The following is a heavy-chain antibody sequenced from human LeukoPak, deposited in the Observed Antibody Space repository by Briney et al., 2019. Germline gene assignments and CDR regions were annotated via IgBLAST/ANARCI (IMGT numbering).Heavy chain of an antibody. CDR1: GFTFSSYT. V-gene: IGHV3-30*04. CDR3: ARDAIVYYYYYMDV. Sequence: GGSLRLSCAASGFTFSSYTLHWVRQAPGKGLEWVAVISYDGSNEYYADSVKGRFIISRDNSKNTLYLQMNSLRAEDTAVYYCARDAIVYYYYYMDVWGKGTTVTVSS. CDR2: ISYDGSNE. J-gene: IGHJ6*03. D-gene: IGHD2-15*01.